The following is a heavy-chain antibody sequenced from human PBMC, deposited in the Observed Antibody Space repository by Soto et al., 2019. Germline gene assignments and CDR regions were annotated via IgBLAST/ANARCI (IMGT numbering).Heavy chain of an antibody. Sequence: EVQLVESGGGLVQPGGSLRLSCAASGFTFSSYDMHWVRQATGKGLEWVSAIGTAGDTYYPGSVKGRFTISIENAKNSLYLQMNSLRAGDTAVYYCARDIRYDSSGTFGMDVWGQGTTVTVSS. V-gene: IGHV3-13*04. D-gene: IGHD3-22*01. CDR2: IGTAGDT. J-gene: IGHJ6*02. CDR3: ARDIRYDSSGTFGMDV. CDR1: GFTFSSYD.